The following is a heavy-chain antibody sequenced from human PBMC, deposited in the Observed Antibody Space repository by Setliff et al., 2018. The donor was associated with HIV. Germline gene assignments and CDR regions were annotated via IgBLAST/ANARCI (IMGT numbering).Heavy chain of an antibody. CDR1: GGSVSSDNYY. CDR2: IYYSGSA. J-gene: IGHJ4*02. D-gene: IGHD6-13*01. CDR3: ARGVAAAGL. V-gene: IGHV4-61*01. Sequence: PSETLSLTCTVSGGSVSSDNYYWSWIRQHPGKGLEWIGYIYYSGSANYNPSLKSRVTMSVDTSKNQFSLQLSSVTAADTAVYYCARGVAAAGLWGQGTLVTVPQ.